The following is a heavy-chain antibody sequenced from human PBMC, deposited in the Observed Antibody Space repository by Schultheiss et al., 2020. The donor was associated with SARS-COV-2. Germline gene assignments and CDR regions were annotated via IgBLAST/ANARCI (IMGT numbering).Heavy chain of an antibody. V-gene: IGHV1-8*01. CDR2: MNPNSGNT. Sequence: ASVKVSCKASGYTFTSYDINWVRQATGQGLEWMGWMNPNSGNTGYAQKFQGRVTMTRNTSISTAYMELSSLRSEDTAVYYCVRVGFLEWPIPGWYFDLWGRGTLVTVSS. CDR3: VRVGFLEWPIPGWYFDL. D-gene: IGHD3-3*01. J-gene: IGHJ2*01. CDR1: GYTFTSYD.